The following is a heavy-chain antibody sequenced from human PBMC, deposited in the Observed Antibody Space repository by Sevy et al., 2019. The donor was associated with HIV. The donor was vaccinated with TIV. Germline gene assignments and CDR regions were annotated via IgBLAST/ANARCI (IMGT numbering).Heavy chain of an antibody. J-gene: IGHJ6*02. D-gene: IGHD1-26*01. CDR2: INPNSGGT. CDR3: ARVKWELHGGMDV. Sequence: PSVKVSCKASGYTFTGYYMHWVRQAPGQGLEWMGRINPNSGGTNYAQKFQGRVTMTRDTSISTAYMELSRLRSDDTAVYYCARVKWELHGGMDVWGQGTTVTVSS. CDR1: GYTFTGYY. V-gene: IGHV1-2*06.